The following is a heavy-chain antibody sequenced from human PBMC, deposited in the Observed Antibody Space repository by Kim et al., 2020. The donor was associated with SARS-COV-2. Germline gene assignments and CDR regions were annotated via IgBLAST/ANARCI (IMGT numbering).Heavy chain of an antibody. CDR1: GGSISSYY. D-gene: IGHD5-18*01. CDR2: IYYSGST. V-gene: IGHV4-59*13. Sequence: SETLSLTYTVSGGSISSYYWSWIRQPPGKGLEWIGYIYYSGSTNYNPSLKSRVTISVDTSKNQFSLKLSSVTAADTAVYYCARGSYGYFGDYYYGMDVWGQGTTVTVSS. J-gene: IGHJ6*02. CDR3: ARGSYGYFGDYYYGMDV.